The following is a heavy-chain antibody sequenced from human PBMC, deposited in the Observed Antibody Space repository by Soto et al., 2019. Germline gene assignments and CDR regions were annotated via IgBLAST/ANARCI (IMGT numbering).Heavy chain of an antibody. J-gene: IGHJ6*02. CDR2: MSAYNGNT. CDR3: AKDRSPGAYYYGMDV. Sequence: QVQLVQSGAEVKKPGASVKVSCKASGYTFSNYAISWVRQAPGQGLEWMGWMSAYNGNTVYAQTLQGRVTMTPDTSTSTAYMELRSLRSDDTAVYYCAKDRSPGAYYYGMDVWGQGTTVTVSS. CDR1: GYTFSNYA. V-gene: IGHV1-18*01. D-gene: IGHD3-10*01.